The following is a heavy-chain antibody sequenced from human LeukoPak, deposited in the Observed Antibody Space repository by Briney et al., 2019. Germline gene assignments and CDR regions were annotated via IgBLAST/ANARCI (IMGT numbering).Heavy chain of an antibody. D-gene: IGHD3-22*01. J-gene: IGHJ3*02. CDR1: GDSISSYY. Sequence: SETLSLTCTVSGDSISSYYWSWLRQPPGKGLEWIGYIFTTGSTNYNPSLKSRVTMSVDTSKNHFSLKLSSVTAADTAVYYCAGTYYYDSSGYYSSHAFDIWGQGTVVTVSS. V-gene: IGHV4-4*09. CDR2: IFTTGST. CDR3: AGTYYYDSSGYYSSHAFDI.